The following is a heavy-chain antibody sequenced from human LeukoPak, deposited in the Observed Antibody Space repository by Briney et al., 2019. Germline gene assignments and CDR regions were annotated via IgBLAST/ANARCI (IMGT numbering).Heavy chain of an antibody. CDR3: AREGDYYDSSPYYYYYYMDV. V-gene: IGHV1-18*01. D-gene: IGHD3-22*01. CDR1: GYTFTSYG. Sequence: ASVKVSCKASGYTFTSYGISWVRQAPGQGLEWMGWISAYNGNTNYAQKLQGTVTMTTDTSTSTAYMELRSLRSDDTAVYYCAREGDYYDSSPYYYYYYMDVWGKGTTVTVSS. J-gene: IGHJ6*03. CDR2: ISAYNGNT.